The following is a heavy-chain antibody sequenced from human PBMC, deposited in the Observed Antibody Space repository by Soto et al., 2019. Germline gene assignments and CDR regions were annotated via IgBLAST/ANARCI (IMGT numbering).Heavy chain of an antibody. V-gene: IGHV3-33*01. CDR2: IWYDGSNK. CDR3: ARDGPIRVTYYFDY. CDR1: GFTFSSYG. D-gene: IGHD2-21*02. J-gene: IGHJ4*02. Sequence: QVQLVESGGGVVQPGRSLRLSCAASGFTFSSYGMHWVRQAPGKGLEWVAVIWYDGSNKYYADSVKGRFTISRDNSKNTLYLQMNRLRAEDTAVYYCARDGPIRVTYYFDYWGQGTLVTVSS.